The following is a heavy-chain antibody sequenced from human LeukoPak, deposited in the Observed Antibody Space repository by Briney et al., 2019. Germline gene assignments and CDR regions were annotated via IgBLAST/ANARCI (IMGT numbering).Heavy chain of an antibody. J-gene: IGHJ4*02. D-gene: IGHD6-25*01. CDR2: IYYSGSP. CDR3: ARHAAPLPLFDY. CDR1: GGSISSSSYY. Sequence: KPSETLSLTCTVSGGSISSSSYYWGWIRQPPGKGLEWIGSIYYSGSPYYNPSLKSRVTISVDTSKNQSSLKLSSVTAADTAVYYCARHAAPLPLFDYWGQGTLVTVSS. V-gene: IGHV4-39*01.